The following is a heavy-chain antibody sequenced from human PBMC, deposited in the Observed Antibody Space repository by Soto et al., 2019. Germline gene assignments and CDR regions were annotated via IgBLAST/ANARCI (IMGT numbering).Heavy chain of an antibody. J-gene: IGHJ4*02. CDR1: GFTFSTYL. D-gene: IGHD6-19*01. Sequence: GGCLRLSCAASGFTFSTYLMSWVRQAPGKGLEWVANIKYDGSETYYVDSVKGRFTISRDNAKNSLYLQMNSLRGEDTAVYSFARYSSAWGLWGQGTLVRVSS. V-gene: IGHV3-7*01. CDR2: IKYDGSET. CDR3: ARYSSAWGL.